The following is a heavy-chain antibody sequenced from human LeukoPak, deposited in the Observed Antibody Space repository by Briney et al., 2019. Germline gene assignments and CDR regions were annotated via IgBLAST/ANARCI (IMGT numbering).Heavy chain of an antibody. CDR3: ARGPVYYDFWSGGPLYYYYGMDV. CDR2: IYYSGST. CDR1: GGSISSYY. D-gene: IGHD3-3*01. J-gene: IGHJ6*02. V-gene: IGHV4-59*08. Sequence: PSETLSLTCTVSGGSISSYYWSWIRQPPGKGLEWIGYIYYSGSTNYNPSLKSRVTISVDTSKNQFSLKLSSVTAADTAVYYCARGPVYYDFWSGGPLYYYYGMDVWGQGTTVTVSS.